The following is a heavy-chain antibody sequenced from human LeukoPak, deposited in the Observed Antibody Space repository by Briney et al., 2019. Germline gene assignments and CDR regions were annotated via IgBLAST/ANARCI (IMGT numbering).Heavy chain of an antibody. Sequence: SETLSLTCSVSGGSVSRSDSYWDWIRQPPGKGLEWIGTICYSGRTYYSPSLKSRVTMSVDPSNNQFSLNLRSVTAADTAVYYCSRRRYYDGSGYLEWGQGTLLSVSS. CDR3: SRRRYYDGSGYLE. CDR1: GGSVSRSDSY. D-gene: IGHD3-22*01. CDR2: ICYSGRT. J-gene: IGHJ1*01. V-gene: IGHV4-39*01.